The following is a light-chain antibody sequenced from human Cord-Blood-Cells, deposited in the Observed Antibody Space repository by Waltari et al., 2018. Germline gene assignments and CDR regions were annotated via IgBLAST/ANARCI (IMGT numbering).Light chain of an antibody. CDR1: SSDVGRYNL. J-gene: IGLJ1*01. Sequence: QSALTPPASVSGSPGQSITIPCTGTSSDVGRYNLVSWYQQHPGKAPKLMIYEVSKRPSGVSNRFSGSKSGNTASLTISGLQAEDEADYYCCSYAGSSTYVFGTGTKVTVL. CDR2: EVS. V-gene: IGLV2-23*02. CDR3: CSYAGSSTYV.